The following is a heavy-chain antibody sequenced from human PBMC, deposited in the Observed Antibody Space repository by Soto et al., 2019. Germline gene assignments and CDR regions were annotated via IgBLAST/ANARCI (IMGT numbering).Heavy chain of an antibody. CDR1: GGSISSGGYY. CDR2: IYYSGST. CDR3: AREKEVDTDEPYYYYYYGMDV. D-gene: IGHD5-18*01. V-gene: IGHV4-31*03. J-gene: IGHJ6*02. Sequence: SETLSLTCTVSGGSISSGGYYWSWIRQHPGKGLEWIGYIYYSGSTYYNPSLKSRVTISVDTSKNQFSLKLSSVTAADTAVYYCAREKEVDTDEPYYYYYYGMDVWGQGTTVTVSS.